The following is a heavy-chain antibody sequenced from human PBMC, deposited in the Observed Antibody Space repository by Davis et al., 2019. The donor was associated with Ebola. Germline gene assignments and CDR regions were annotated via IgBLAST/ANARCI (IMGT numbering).Heavy chain of an antibody. CDR3: ARDRQQMATIWGGHAFDV. D-gene: IGHD5-24*01. Sequence: PGGSLRLSCAASGFSFNRYSMSWVRQAPGKGLEWVSSISSSSSYIYYADSVKGRFTISRDNADNSLYLQMSSLKTDDTALYYCARDRQQMATIWGGHAFDVWGLGTVVSVSS. V-gene: IGHV3-21*06. CDR1: GFSFNRYS. CDR2: ISSSSSYI. J-gene: IGHJ3*01.